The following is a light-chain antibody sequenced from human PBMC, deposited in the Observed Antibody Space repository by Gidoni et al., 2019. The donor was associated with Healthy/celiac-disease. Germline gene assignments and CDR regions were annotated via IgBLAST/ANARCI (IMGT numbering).Light chain of an antibody. Sequence: EIVWTQSPATLSLSPGERATLSCRPSQSVSSYLAWYQQKPGQAPRLLIYDASNRATGIPARFSGSGSGTDFTLTISSLEPEDFAVYCCQQRSNWPITFGRGTRLEIK. J-gene: IGKJ5*01. CDR3: QQRSNWPIT. CDR1: QSVSSY. V-gene: IGKV3-11*01. CDR2: DAS.